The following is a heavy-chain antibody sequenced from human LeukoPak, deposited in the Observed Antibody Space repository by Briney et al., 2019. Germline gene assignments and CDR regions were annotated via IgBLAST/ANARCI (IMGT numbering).Heavy chain of an antibody. J-gene: IGHJ4*02. CDR3: ALSYYYGSGSVDY. CDR1: GYTFTSYG. CDR2: IIPIFGTA. D-gene: IGHD3-10*01. V-gene: IGHV1-69*13. Sequence: SVKVSCKASGYTFTSYGISWVRQAPGQGLEWMGGIIPIFGTANYAQKFQGRVTITADESTSTAYMELSSLRSEDTAVYYCALSYYYGSGSVDYWGQGTLVTVSS.